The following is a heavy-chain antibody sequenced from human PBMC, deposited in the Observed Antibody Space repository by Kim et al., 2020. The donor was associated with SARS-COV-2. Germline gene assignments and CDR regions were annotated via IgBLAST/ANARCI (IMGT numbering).Heavy chain of an antibody. CDR3: ARGHQPAAGGEYFQH. CDR1: GGSISSSSYY. Sequence: SETLSLTCTVSGGSISSSSYYWGWIRQPPGKGLEWIGSIYYSGSTYYNPSLKSRVTISVDTSKNQFSLKLSSVTAADTAVYYCARGHQPAAGGEYFQHWGQGTLVTVSS. V-gene: IGHV4-39*07. J-gene: IGHJ1*01. D-gene: IGHD6-13*01. CDR2: IYYSGST.